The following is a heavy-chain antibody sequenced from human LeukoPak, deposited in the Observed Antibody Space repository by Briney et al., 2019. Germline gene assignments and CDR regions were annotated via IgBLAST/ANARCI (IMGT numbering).Heavy chain of an antibody. CDR2: IYSGGST. D-gene: IGHD6-19*01. CDR3: ARASQWLGSDFDY. J-gene: IGHJ4*02. Sequence: GGSLRLSCAASGLTVSSNYMSWVRQAPGKGLEWVSVIYSGGSTYYADSVKGRFTISRDNSKNTLYLQMNSLRAEDTAVYYCARASQWLGSDFDYWGQGTLVTVSS. CDR1: GLTVSSNY. V-gene: IGHV3-53*01.